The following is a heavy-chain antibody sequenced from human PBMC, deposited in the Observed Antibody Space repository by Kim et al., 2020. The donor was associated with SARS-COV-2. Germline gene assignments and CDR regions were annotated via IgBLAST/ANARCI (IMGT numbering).Heavy chain of an antibody. D-gene: IGHD3-10*01. V-gene: IGHV3-23*01. CDR1: GFTFSSYA. CDR3: AKDLIGITMVRGVDY. J-gene: IGHJ4*02. Sequence: GGSLRLSCAASGFTFSSYAMSWVRQAPGKGLEWVSAISGSGGSTYYADSVKGRFTISRDNSKNTLYLQMNSLRAEDTAVYYCAKDLIGITMVRGVDYWGQGTLVTVSS. CDR2: ISGSGGST.